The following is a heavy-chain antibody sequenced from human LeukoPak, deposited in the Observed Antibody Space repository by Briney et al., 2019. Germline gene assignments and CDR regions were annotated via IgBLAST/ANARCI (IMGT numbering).Heavy chain of an antibody. D-gene: IGHD3-10*01. CDR3: ARRGRGGSGSLYYFDY. CDR1: GYSFSNYW. V-gene: IGHV5-51*01. J-gene: IGHJ4*02. CDR2: IFPGDSDI. Sequence: GESLKISFKGSGYSFSNYWIGWVRRLPGKGLEWMGIIFPGDSDIRYSPSFQGQVTISVDKSITTAYLQWSSLEASDTATYYCARRGRGGSGSLYYFDYWGQGTLVTVSS.